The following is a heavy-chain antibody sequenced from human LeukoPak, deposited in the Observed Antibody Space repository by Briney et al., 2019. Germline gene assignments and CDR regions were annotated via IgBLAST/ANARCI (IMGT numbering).Heavy chain of an antibody. V-gene: IGHV5-51*01. CDR3: ARLSYDSSGYYLRFDY. D-gene: IGHD3-22*01. CDR1: GYSFTSYW. J-gene: IGHJ4*02. Sequence: GESLKISCKGSGYSFTSYWIGWVRQMPGKGLEWMGIIYPGDSDTRYSPSFQGQVTISADKSISTAYLQWSSLKAPDTAMYYCARLSYDSSGYYLRFDYWGQGTLVTVSS. CDR2: IYPGDSDT.